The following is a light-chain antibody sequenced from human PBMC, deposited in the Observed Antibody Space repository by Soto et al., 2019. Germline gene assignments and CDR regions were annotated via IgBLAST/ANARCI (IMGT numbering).Light chain of an antibody. CDR3: QQYNSYSPWT. CDR2: DAS. Sequence: DIQITQSPSTLSASVGDRVTITFRASQSISSWLAWYQQKPGKAPKLLIYDASSLESGVPSRFSGSGSGTEFTLTISSLQPDDFATYYCQQYNSYSPWTFGQGNKVDIK. J-gene: IGKJ1*01. CDR1: QSISSW. V-gene: IGKV1-5*01.